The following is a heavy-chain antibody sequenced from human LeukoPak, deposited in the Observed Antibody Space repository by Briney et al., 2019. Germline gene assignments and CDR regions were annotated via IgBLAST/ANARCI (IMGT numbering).Heavy chain of an antibody. V-gene: IGHV4-34*01. CDR1: GGSFSGYY. D-gene: IGHD3-22*01. J-gene: IGHJ4*02. Sequence: SETLSLTCAVYGGSFSGYYWSWIRQPPGKGLEWIGEINHSGSTNYNPSLKSRVTISVDTSKNQFSLKLSSVTAADTAVYYCARVDDYDSSGYIIDYWGQGTPVTVSS. CDR2: INHSGST. CDR3: ARVDDYDSSGYIIDY.